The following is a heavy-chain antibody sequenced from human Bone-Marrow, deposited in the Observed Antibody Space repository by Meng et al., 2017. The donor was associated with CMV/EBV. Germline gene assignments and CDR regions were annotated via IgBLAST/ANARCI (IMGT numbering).Heavy chain of an antibody. CDR1: GYTFTTHS. D-gene: IGHD6-13*01. CDR3: ARSPKYTSSDRGYDY. J-gene: IGHJ4*02. CDR2: ISTYNGNT. V-gene: IGHV1-18*04. Sequence: ASVKVSCKASGYTFTTHSIIWVRQAPGQGFEWMGWISTYNGNTNYAQRLQGRVTMTTDTSTSTAYMEVRSLRSDDTAVYYCARSPKYTSSDRGYDYWGQGTLVTVSS.